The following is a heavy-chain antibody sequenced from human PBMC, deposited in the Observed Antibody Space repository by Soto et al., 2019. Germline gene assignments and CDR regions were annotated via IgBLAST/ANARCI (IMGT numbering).Heavy chain of an antibody. CDR3: AKDDSSGYYYIDY. CDR1: GFTFRNYN. J-gene: IGHJ4*02. CDR2: IFYDGSDQ. D-gene: IGHD3-22*01. Sequence: GGSLRLSCAASGFTFRNYNMNWVRQAPGKGLEWVALIFYDGSDQFYIDSVRGRFTISRDDSKNTLYLQMNSLRPEDTAVYYCAKDDSSGYYYIDYWGQGALVTVSS. V-gene: IGHV3-30*18.